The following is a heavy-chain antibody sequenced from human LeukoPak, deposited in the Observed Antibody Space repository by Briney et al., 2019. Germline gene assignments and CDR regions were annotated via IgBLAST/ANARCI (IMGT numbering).Heavy chain of an antibody. CDR1: GFTFSSYA. CDR3: ANYRIGYGRPFDY. D-gene: IGHD3-16*02. J-gene: IGHJ4*02. V-gene: IGHV3-23*01. CDR2: IVGSADNT. Sequence: GGSLRLSCAASGFTFSSYAMSWVRQAPGKGLEWVSAIVGSADNTYYADSVKGRFTISRDNSKSTLYLQMNSLRAEDTAVHHCANYRIGYGRPFDYWGQGTLVTVSS.